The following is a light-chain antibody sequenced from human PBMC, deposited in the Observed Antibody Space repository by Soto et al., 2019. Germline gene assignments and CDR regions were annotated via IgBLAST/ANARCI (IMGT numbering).Light chain of an antibody. J-gene: IGKJ2*01. V-gene: IGKV3-20*01. CDR1: QSVSRNF. CDR3: QQYASARRT. Sequence: ENVLTQSPGTLSLSPGERATLSCRASQSVSRNFLAWYQQKPGQAPRLLIYHASNRATGIPDGFSGSGSGTDFTLTISRLEPEDFAMYYCQQYASARRTFGQGTNLEIK. CDR2: HAS.